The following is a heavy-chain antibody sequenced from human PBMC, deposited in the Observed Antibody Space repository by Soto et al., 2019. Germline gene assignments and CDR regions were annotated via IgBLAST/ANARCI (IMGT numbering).Heavy chain of an antibody. V-gene: IGHV4-59*01. J-gene: IGHJ5*02. CDR1: GGSMTTYY. CDR3: ARSYCSDGVSCNWFDP. CDR2: INYSGNT. Sequence: QVQLQESGPGLVKPSETLSLTCTVSGGSMTTYYWGWIRQPPGKGLEWIGYINYSGNTKYDSSLKSRVTISVDTSKNQFSLKLTSVTAADTAVYYCARSYCSDGVSCNWFDPWGQGTLVTVSS. D-gene: IGHD2-15*01.